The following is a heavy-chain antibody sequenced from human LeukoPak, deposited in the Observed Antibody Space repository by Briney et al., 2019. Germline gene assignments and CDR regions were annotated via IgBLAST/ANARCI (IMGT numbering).Heavy chain of an antibody. CDR3: ARDHQLLYSWGEDNWFDP. D-gene: IGHD2-2*02. CDR2: IIPIFATA. J-gene: IGHJ5*02. Sequence: ASVKVSCKASGGTFSNYVINWVRQAPGQGLEWMGGIIPIFATADYAQKFQGRVTITADESTSTAYMELSSLRSEDTAVYYCARDHQLLYSWGEDNWFDPWGQGTLVTVSS. V-gene: IGHV1-69*13. CDR1: GGTFSNYV.